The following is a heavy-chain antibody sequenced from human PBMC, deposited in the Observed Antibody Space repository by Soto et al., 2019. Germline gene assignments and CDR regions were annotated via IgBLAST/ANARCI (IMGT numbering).Heavy chain of an antibody. CDR3: ARELKWLVGPYYYGMDV. CDR2: INPSGGST. CDR1: GYTFTSYY. J-gene: IGHJ6*02. V-gene: IGHV1-46*01. D-gene: IGHD6-19*01. Sequence: ASVKVSCKASGYTFTSYYMHWVRQAPGQGLEWMGIINPSGGSTSYAQKFQGRVTMTRDTSTSTVYMELSSLRSEDTAVYYCARELKWLVGPYYYGMDVWGQGTTVTVSS.